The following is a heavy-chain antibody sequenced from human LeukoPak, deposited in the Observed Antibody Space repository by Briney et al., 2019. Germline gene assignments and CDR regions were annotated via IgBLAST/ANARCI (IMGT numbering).Heavy chain of an antibody. CDR2: IYSSGST. CDR1: GGSFEHYF. J-gene: IGHJ4*02. V-gene: IGHV4-4*07. Sequence: SETLSLTCTVSGGSFEHYFWSWIRQPPGKGLEWIGLIYSSGSTLFNPSLKSRVAMSVDLTKNQLSLKLTSVTAADTAMYYCARKDGDYWGRGTLVTVSS. CDR3: ARKDGDY.